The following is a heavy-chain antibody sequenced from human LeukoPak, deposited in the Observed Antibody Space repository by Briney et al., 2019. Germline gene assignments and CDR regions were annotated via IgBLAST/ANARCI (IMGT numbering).Heavy chain of an antibody. CDR3: ARDLPSYSDSSRRWFDP. J-gene: IGHJ5*02. D-gene: IGHD3-22*01. V-gene: IGHV4-4*07. Sequence: PSETLSLTCTVSGGSINSYYWSWIRQPAGKGLEWIGRIYTSGSTNYNPSLKSRVTMSVDTSKNQFSLKLSSMTAADTAVYYCARDLPSYSDSSRRWFDPWGQGTLVTVSS. CDR1: GGSINSYY. CDR2: IYTSGST.